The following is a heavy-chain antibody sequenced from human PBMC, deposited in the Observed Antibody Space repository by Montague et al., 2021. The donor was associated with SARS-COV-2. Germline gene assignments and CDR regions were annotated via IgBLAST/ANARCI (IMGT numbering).Heavy chain of an antibody. V-gene: IGHV3-30-3*01. CDR3: ASSIVVVPAAIPYEAYYYYGMDV. CDR2: ISYDGSNK. J-gene: IGHJ6*02. D-gene: IGHD2-2*02. CDR1: GFTFSSYA. Sequence: SLRLSCAASGFTFSSYAMHWVRQAPGKGLEWVAVISYDGSNKYYADSVKGRSTISRDNSKNTLYLQMNILRAEDTAVYYCASSIVVVPAAIPYEAYYYYGMDVWGQGTTVTVSS.